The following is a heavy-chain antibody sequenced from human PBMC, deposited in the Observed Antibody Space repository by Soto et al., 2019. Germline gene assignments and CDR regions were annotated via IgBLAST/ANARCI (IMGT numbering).Heavy chain of an antibody. CDR2: IIPIFGTA. V-gene: IGHV1-69*05. J-gene: IGHJ5*02. D-gene: IGHD1-1*01. CDR3: ARGSGERDRAERDGREYWFDP. Sequence: QVQLVQSGAEVKTPGSSVKVSCKASGGTFSSYAISWVRQAPGQGLEWMGGIIPIFGTANYAQKFQGRVTITSDESTSPAYMELSSLRSEDTAVYYCARGSGERDRAERDGREYWFDPWGQGTLVTVSS. CDR1: GGTFSSYA.